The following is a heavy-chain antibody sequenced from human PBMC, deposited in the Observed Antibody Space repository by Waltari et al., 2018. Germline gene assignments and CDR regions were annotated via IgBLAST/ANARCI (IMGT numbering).Heavy chain of an antibody. Sequence: QVQLLQSGAEVKKPGASVTVSCQASGYTFTDYYITWVRQAPGQGLEWMGWISPNSGDTNYAQKFQGRVTMTRDTSTTTAYMELSRLTSDDTAVFYCARGDFRLSYYYMDVWGKGTTVTVSS. CDR3: ARGDFRLSYYYMDV. J-gene: IGHJ6*03. V-gene: IGHV1-2*02. CDR2: ISPNSGDT. D-gene: IGHD3-3*01. CDR1: GYTFTDYY.